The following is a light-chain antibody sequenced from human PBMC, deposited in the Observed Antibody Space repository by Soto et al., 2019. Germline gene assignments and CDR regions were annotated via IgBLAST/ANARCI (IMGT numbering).Light chain of an antibody. J-gene: IGKJ4*01. Sequence: DIQLTQSPSFLSASVGDRVTITCRASQGISSYLAWYHQKPGKAPKLLIYAASTLQSGVPSRFSGSGSGTEFTLTISSLKPEDFATYYCQQLNSYPLTFGGGTKV. V-gene: IGKV1-9*01. CDR2: AAS. CDR1: QGISSY. CDR3: QQLNSYPLT.